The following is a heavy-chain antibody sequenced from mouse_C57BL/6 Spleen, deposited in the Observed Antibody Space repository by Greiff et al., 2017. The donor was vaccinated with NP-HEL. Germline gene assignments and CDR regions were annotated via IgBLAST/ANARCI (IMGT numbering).Heavy chain of an antibody. CDR1: GYAFSSYW. CDR2: IYPGDGDT. CDR3: ASEGDPHYFDD. V-gene: IGHV1-80*01. J-gene: IGHJ2*01. D-gene: IGHD3-3*01. Sequence: VQLQQSGAELVKPGASVKISCKASGYAFSSYWMNWVKQRPGKGLEWIGQIYPGDGDTNYNGKFKGKATLTADKSSSTAYMQLSSLTSEDSAVYFCASEGDPHYFDDWGQGTTLTVSS.